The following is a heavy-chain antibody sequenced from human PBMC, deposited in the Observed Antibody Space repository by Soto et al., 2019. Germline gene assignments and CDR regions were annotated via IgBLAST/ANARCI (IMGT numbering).Heavy chain of an antibody. Sequence: EVQLLESGGGLVQPGGSRRLSCAASGFTFSNYAMTWVRQAPGKGLEWVSVITGSGGGTYLLDSVKGRFTISRDNSKNTVYLQMNSLRAEDTAVYYCAKRPLTAAGFDYWGQGTLVTVSS. V-gene: IGHV3-23*01. CDR1: GFTFSNYA. CDR3: AKRPLTAAGFDY. CDR2: ITGSGGGT. D-gene: IGHD6-13*01. J-gene: IGHJ4*02.